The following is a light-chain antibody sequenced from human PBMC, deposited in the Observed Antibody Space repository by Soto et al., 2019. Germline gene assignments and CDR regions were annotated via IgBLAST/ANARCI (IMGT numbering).Light chain of an antibody. J-gene: IGKJ3*01. Sequence: IQMTQSPTSLPASVGDRVTITCRASQDIRNFVAWYQQKPGKAPKLLIYAASTLQSGVPSRFSGSGSGTDFTLTINSLQPEDVATYSCQKYSSVPVFGPGTKVEIK. V-gene: IGKV1-27*01. CDR3: QKYSSVPV. CDR2: AAS. CDR1: QDIRNF.